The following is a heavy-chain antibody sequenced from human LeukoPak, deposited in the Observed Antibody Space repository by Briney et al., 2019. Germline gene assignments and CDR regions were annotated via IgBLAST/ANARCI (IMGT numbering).Heavy chain of an antibody. V-gene: IGHV4-39*01. CDR3: ARGIGELMLGELYYFDY. CDR1: GGSISSSSYY. CDR2: IYYSGST. D-gene: IGHD3-10*01. Sequence: SETLSLTCTVSGGSISSSSYYWGWIRQPPGTGLEWIGSIYYSGSTYYNPSLKSRVTISVDTSKNQFSLKLSSVTAADTAVYYCARGIGELMLGELYYFDYWGQGTLVTVSS. J-gene: IGHJ4*02.